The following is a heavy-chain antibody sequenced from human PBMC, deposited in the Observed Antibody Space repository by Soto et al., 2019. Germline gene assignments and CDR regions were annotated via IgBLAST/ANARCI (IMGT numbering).Heavy chain of an antibody. V-gene: IGHV1-18*01. CDR3: AKNGQPPYYYYGMDV. CDR1: GYTFTRYG. CDR2: ISGYNGDT. J-gene: IGHJ6*02. D-gene: IGHD2-8*01. Sequence: QGQLVQSGAEVKKPGASVKVSCKASGYTFTRYGTSWVRQAPGQGLEWMGWISGYNGDTNYAQKFQGRGTMTIDTSTLTTYMELRSLTSDDTAVYYCAKNGQPPYYYYGMDVWGQGTTVTVSS.